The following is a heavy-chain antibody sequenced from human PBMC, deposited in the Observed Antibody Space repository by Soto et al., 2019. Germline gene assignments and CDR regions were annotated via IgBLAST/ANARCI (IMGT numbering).Heavy chain of an antibody. Sequence: GGSLRLSCAASGFIFSNYGMHWVRQAPGKGLEWVAVISYGGNDKKYAESVKGRFTISRDNSKNTLYLQVDSLRVDDTAVYYCAKDRVIQLLPIWPDPWGQGTLVTVSS. V-gene: IGHV3-30*18. CDR3: AKDRVIQLLPIWPDP. D-gene: IGHD2-2*01. CDR2: ISYGGNDK. CDR1: GFIFSNYG. J-gene: IGHJ5*02.